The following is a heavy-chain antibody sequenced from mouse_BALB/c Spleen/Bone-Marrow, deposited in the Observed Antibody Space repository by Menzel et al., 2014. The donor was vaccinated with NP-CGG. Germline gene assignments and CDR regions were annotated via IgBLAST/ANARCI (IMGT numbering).Heavy chain of an antibody. V-gene: IGHV4-1*02. D-gene: IGHD3-3*01. Sequence: EVKLQESGGGLVQPGGSLKLSCAASGFDFRRYWMSWVRQAPGKGLEWIGEINPNSRTINHTPSLKDKFIISRDNAKNTLYLQMSRVRSEDTALYYCARLGDRGWFAYWGQGTLVTVSA. J-gene: IGHJ3*01. CDR3: ARLGDRGWFAY. CDR2: INPNSRTI. CDR1: GFDFRRYW.